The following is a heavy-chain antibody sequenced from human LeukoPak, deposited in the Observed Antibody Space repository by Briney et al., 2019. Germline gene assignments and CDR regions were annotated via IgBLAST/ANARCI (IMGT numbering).Heavy chain of an antibody. CDR2: IYYSGST. Sequence: SETLSLTCTVSGGSISSSSYYWGWIRQPPGKGLEWIGSIYYSGSTYYNPSLKSRLTISVDTSKNQFSLKLSSVTAADTAVYYCARQDFWSGLYYFDYWGQGSLVTVSS. D-gene: IGHD3-3*01. J-gene: IGHJ4*02. CDR1: GGSISSSSYY. CDR3: ARQDFWSGLYYFDY. V-gene: IGHV4-39*01.